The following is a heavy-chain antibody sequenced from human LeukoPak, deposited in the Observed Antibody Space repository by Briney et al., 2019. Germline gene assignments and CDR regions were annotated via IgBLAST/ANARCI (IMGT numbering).Heavy chain of an antibody. Sequence: PSETLPLTCTVSGGSISSYYWSWIRQPPGKGLEWIGYIYYSGSTNYNPSLKSRVTISVDTSKNQFSLKLSSGTAADTAVYYCARVGDLGFDYWGQGTLVTVSS. CDR3: ARVGDLGFDY. D-gene: IGHD3-16*01. J-gene: IGHJ4*02. V-gene: IGHV4-59*01. CDR1: GGSISSYY. CDR2: IYYSGST.